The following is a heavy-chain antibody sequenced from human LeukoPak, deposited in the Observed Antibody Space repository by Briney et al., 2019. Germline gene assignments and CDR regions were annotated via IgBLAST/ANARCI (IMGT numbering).Heavy chain of an antibody. CDR1: GYTHNRHW. J-gene: IGHJ4*02. CDR2: IDPDWSTT. Sequence: GGSVSLLCAASGYTHNRHWVQWPRQAPGRGLVCVSRIDPDWSTTNYAASVEGRFTISRDDAKNTVYLQMSSLRAEDTAMYYCARSFSGTRDYWGQGTLVTVSS. CDR3: ARSFSGTRDY. D-gene: IGHD2-2*01. V-gene: IGHV3-74*01.